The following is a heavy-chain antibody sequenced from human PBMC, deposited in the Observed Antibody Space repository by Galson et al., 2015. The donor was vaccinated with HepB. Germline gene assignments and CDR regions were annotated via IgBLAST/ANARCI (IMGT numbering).Heavy chain of an antibody. V-gene: IGHV3-30-3*01. CDR1: GFTFSNYV. CDR3: AREVDWNSFDY. J-gene: IGHJ4*02. Sequence: SLRLSCAASGFTFSNYVMHWVRQAPGKGLEWVAFISYDGSNKNYADSVKGRFTISRDNSTSTLHLEMSSLKTEDMAVYYCAREVDWNSFDYWGQGTLVTVSS. D-gene: IGHD1-7*01. CDR2: ISYDGSNK.